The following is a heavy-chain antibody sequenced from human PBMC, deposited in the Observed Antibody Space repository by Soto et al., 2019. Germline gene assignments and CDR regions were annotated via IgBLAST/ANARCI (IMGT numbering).Heavy chain of an antibody. J-gene: IGHJ3*02. V-gene: IGHV3-30-3*01. CDR1: GFTFSSYA. Sequence: QVQLVESGGGVVQPGRSLRLSCAASGFTFSSYAMHWVRQAPGKGLEWVAVISYDGSNKYYADSVKGRFTISRDNSKNTLYLKMNSRRAGDAAVYYCPRDLGFDIWGQGTMVTVSS. CDR2: ISYDGSNK. CDR3: PRDLGFDI. D-gene: IGHD7-27*01.